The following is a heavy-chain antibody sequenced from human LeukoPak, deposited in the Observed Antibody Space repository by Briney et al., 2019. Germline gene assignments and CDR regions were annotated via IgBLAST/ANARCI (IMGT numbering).Heavy chain of an antibody. J-gene: IGHJ5*02. CDR2: IKSKTDGGTT. CDR3: AGESYVYNWFDP. Sequence: PGGSLRLSCAASGFTFSNAWMSWVRQAPGKGLEWVGRIKSKTDGGTTDYTALVKGRFTISRDNAKNTLYLQMNSLRAEDTAVYYCAGESYVYNWFDPWGQGTLVTVSS. CDR1: GFTFSNAW. D-gene: IGHD3-10*01. V-gene: IGHV3-15*05.